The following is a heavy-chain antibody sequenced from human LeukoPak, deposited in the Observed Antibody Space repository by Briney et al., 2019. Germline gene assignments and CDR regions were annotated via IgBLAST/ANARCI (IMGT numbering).Heavy chain of an antibody. CDR3: ARGRGTYYDFWSGYYY. V-gene: IGHV4-34*01. Sequence: SETLSLTCAVYGGSFSGYYWSWIRQPPGKGLEWIGEINHSGSTNYNPSLKSRVTISVDTSKNQFSLKLSSVTAADTAVYYCARGRGTYYDFWSGYYYWGQGTLVTVSS. CDR2: INHSGST. D-gene: IGHD3-3*01. J-gene: IGHJ4*02. CDR1: GGSFSGYY.